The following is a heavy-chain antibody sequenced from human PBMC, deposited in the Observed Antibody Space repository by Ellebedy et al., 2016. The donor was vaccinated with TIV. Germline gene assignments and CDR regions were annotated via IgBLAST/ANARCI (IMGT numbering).Heavy chain of an antibody. Sequence: GGSLRLXXAASGFTFSSFAMHWVRQAPGKGLEWVAVISYDGINKYYADSVKGRFTISRDNSKNTLFLQMNSLRAEDTAVYYCAKRRSSSWYLSEWFDPWGQGTLVTVSS. J-gene: IGHJ5*02. V-gene: IGHV3-30-3*02. D-gene: IGHD6-13*01. CDR2: ISYDGINK. CDR1: GFTFSSFA. CDR3: AKRRSSSWYLSEWFDP.